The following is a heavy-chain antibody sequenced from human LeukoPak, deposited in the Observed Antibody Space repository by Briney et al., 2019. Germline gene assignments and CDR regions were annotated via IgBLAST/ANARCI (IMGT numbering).Heavy chain of an antibody. V-gene: IGHV4-39*07. J-gene: IGHJ4*02. D-gene: IGHD4-11*01. CDR1: GGSIRSSTYY. CDR3: AAGVYSIYFDY. Sequence: SETLSLTCSVSGGSIRSSTYYWGWIRQPPGKGLEWIGSIYSSGATAHYKSSLKSRVTISVDTSKNQFSLKLSSVTAADTAVYYCAAGVYSIYFDYWGQGTLVTVSS. CDR2: IYSSGATA.